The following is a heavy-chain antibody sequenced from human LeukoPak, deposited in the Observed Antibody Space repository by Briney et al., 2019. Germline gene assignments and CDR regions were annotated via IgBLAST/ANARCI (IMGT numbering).Heavy chain of an antibody. CDR2: IYSGGST. D-gene: IGHD6-25*01. CDR3: ARDRSGAGGADY. V-gene: IGHV3-66*01. J-gene: IGHJ4*02. Sequence: PGGSLTLSCAASGFTVSSNYMSWVRQAPGKGLEWVSVIYSGGSTYYADSVKGRFTISRDNSKNTLYLQMNSLRAEDTAVYYCARDRSGAGGADYWGQGTLVTVSS. CDR1: GFTVSSNY.